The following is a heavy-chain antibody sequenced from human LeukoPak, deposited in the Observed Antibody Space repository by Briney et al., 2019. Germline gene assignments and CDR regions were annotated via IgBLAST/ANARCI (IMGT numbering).Heavy chain of an antibody. CDR2: IKQDGREK. D-gene: IGHD6-13*01. CDR3: ARERYVVSSSYYYYYGMDV. V-gene: IGHV3-7*01. J-gene: IGHJ6*02. Sequence: GGSLRLSCAASGFTFSSYWMSWVRQAPGKGLEWVANIKQDGREKYYMDSVKGRFTIYIDNAKNSLYLQMNSLRAEDTAVYYCARERYVVSSSYYYYYGMDVWGQGTTVTVSS. CDR1: GFTFSSYW.